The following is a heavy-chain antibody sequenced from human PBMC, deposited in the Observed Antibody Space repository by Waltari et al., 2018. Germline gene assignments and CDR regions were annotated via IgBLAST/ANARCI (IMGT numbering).Heavy chain of an antibody. J-gene: IGHJ3*02. Sequence: QVQLVQSGAEVKKPGSSVKVSCWASGVSFTKYAFNWLRQAPGQGLEWVGGVIPFSQTTKYAQNFQGRFRIATGESATSAYLELSSLRSEDTAVYYCARGRHYLDSRGHQAMGIAFDIWGQGTTVTVSS. CDR2: VIPFSQTT. CDR1: GVSFTKYA. CDR3: ARGRHYLDSRGHQAMGIAFDI. D-gene: IGHD3-22*01. V-gene: IGHV1-69*05.